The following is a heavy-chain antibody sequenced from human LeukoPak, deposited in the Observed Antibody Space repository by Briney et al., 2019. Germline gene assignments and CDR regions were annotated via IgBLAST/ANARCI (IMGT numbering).Heavy chain of an antibody. D-gene: IGHD5-12*01. Sequence: GGSLRLSCTASGFTFGDYAMSWVRQAPGKGLEWGGFIRSKTSGGTTEYAASGKSRFTISRDDSNSIAYLQMNSLKTEDTAVYYCTREGWLGDYYFDYWGQGTLVTVSS. V-gene: IGHV3-49*04. CDR3: TREGWLGDYYFDY. CDR1: GFTFGDYA. J-gene: IGHJ4*02. CDR2: IRSKTSGGTT.